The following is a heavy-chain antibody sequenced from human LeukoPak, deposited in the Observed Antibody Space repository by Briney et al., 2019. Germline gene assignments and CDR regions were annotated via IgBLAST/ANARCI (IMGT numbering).Heavy chain of an antibody. J-gene: IGHJ4*02. CDR1: GFTFSSYS. V-gene: IGHV3-21*01. CDR3: ASLLPHSSGCFDY. D-gene: IGHD3-22*01. Sequence: GGSLRLSCAASGFTFSSYSMNRVRQAPGKGLEWVSSISSSSSYIYYADSVKGRFTISRDNAKNSLYLQMNSLRAEDTAVYYCASLLPHSSGCFDYWGQGTLVTVSS. CDR2: ISSSSSYI.